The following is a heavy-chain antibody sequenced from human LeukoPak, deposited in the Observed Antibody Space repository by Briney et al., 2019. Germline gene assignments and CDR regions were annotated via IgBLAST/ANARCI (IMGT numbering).Heavy chain of an antibody. CDR1: GFTFTTYA. D-gene: IGHD4-17*01. J-gene: IGHJ3*02. V-gene: IGHV3-23*01. Sequence: GGSLRLSCAASGFTFTTYAMDWVRQAPGKGLEWVAGISGSAGNTYYADSVKGRFTISRDTSKNTLYLQMNSLRAEDTAVYYCAKGMTTVTIDAFDIWGQGTMVTVSS. CDR2: ISGSAGNT. CDR3: AKGMTTVTIDAFDI.